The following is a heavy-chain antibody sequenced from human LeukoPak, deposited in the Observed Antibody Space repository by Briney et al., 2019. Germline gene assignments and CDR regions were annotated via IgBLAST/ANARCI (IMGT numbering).Heavy chain of an antibody. D-gene: IGHD6-19*01. CDR1: GGSIRSYY. V-gene: IGHV4-59*12. CDR2: IYYSGST. J-gene: IGHJ4*02. Sequence: PSETLSLTCTVSGGSIRSYYWSWIRQPPGKGLEWIGYIYYSGSTNYNPSLKSRVTISVDTSKNQFSLKLNSVTAADTAVYYCASGGTGIAVAGNPSSDLPFDYWGQGTLVTVSS. CDR3: ASGGTGIAVAGNPSSDLPFDY.